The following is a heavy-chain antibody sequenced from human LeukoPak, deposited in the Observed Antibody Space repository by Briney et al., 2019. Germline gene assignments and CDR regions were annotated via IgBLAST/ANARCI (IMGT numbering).Heavy chain of an antibody. V-gene: IGHV1-2*02. J-gene: IGHJ5*02. CDR2: INPNSGGT. CDR1: GYIFTDYY. CDR3: AKAGSNGYGWGPLNWVDP. D-gene: IGHD5-12*01. Sequence: ASVKVSCKASGYIFTDYYMYWVRQVPGQGPEWMGWINPNSGGTSYAQKFQGRVTMTRDTSTSTAYMELSSLKSDDTAVYYCAKAGSNGYGWGPLNWVDPWGQGTLVTVSS.